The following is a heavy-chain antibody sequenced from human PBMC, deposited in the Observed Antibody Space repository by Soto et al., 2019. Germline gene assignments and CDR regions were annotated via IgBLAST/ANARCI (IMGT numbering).Heavy chain of an antibody. CDR3: ASLWCSSTSCLFP. J-gene: IGHJ5*02. D-gene: IGHD2-2*01. V-gene: IGHV3-48*03. CDR2: ISSSGSTI. CDR1: GFTFSSYE. Sequence: GSLRLSCAASGFTFSSYEMNWVRQAPGKGLEWVSYISSSGSTIYYADSVKGRFTISRDNAKHSLYLQMNSLRAEDTAVYYCASLWCSSTSCLFPWGQGTLVTVSS.